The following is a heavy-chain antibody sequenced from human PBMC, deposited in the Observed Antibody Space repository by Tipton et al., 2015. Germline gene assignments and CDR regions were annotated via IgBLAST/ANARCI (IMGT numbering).Heavy chain of an antibody. CDR1: GVSIVDFY. D-gene: IGHD3-3*01. CDR2: VYTTGST. Sequence: TLSLTCTVSGVSIVDFYWSWIRQPAGKGLGWIGRVYTTGSTNYNPSLKSRVTMSVETSKNHFSLILSSVTAADTAVYYCTRDFSIKGMDVWGQGTTVTVSS. J-gene: IGHJ6*02. V-gene: IGHV4-4*07. CDR3: TRDFSIKGMDV.